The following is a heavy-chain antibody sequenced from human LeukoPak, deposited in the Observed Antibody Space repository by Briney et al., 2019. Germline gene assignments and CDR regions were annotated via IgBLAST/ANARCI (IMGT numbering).Heavy chain of an antibody. CDR2: IYTSGST. D-gene: IGHD3-16*01. J-gene: IGHJ3*02. Sequence: PSETLSLTCTVSGGSISSGSYYWSWIRQPAGKGLEWIGRIYTSGSTNYNPSLKSRVTISVDTSKNQFSLKLSSVTAADTAVYYCARVSFGNDAFDIWGQGTMVTVSS. CDR3: ARVSFGNDAFDI. CDR1: GGSISSGSYY. V-gene: IGHV4-61*02.